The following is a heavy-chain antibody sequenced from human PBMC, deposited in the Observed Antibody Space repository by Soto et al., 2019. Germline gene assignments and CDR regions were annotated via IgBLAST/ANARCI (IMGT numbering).Heavy chain of an antibody. CDR2: IRSKAYGGTT. Sequence: PGGSLRLSCTASGFTFGDYAMSWFRQAPGKGLEWVGFIRSKAYGGTTEYAASVKGRFTISRDDSKSIAYLQMNSLKTEDTAVYYCTRERQLVGYYYYYMDVWGKGTTVTVSS. CDR1: GFTFGDYA. V-gene: IGHV3-49*03. D-gene: IGHD6-6*01. CDR3: TRERQLVGYYYYYMDV. J-gene: IGHJ6*03.